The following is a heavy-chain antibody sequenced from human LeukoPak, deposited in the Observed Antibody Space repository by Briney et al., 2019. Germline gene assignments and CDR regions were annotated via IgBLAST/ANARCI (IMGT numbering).Heavy chain of an antibody. D-gene: IGHD3-10*01. Sequence: GASVKVSCKASGYTFTSYYMHWVRQAPGQGLEWMGIINPSGGSTSYAQKFQGRVTMTRDMSTSTVYMELSSLRSEDTAVFYYARGYGSRSYYNWDNWFDPWGQGTLVTVSS. CDR3: ARGYGSRSYYNWDNWFDP. V-gene: IGHV1-46*01. J-gene: IGHJ5*02. CDR1: GYTFTSYY. CDR2: INPSGGST.